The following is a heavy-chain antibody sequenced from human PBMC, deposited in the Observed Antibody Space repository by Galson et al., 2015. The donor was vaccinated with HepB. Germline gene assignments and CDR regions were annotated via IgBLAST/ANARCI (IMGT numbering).Heavy chain of an antibody. CDR1: GYSFTSYW. CDR2: VYPGDSDT. V-gene: IGHV5-51*01. CDR3: ARRYCSGGSCFDY. J-gene: IGHJ4*02. Sequence: QSGAEVKKPGEALKISCKGSGYSFTSYWIGWVRQMPGKGLEWMGIVYPGDSDTRYSPSFQGQVTMSADRSISTAYLQWSSLKASDTAMYYCARRYCSGGSCFDYWGQGTLVTVSS. D-gene: IGHD2-15*01.